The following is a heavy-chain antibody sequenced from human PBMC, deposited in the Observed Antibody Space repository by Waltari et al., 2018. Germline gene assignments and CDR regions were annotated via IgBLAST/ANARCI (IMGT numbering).Heavy chain of an antibody. Sequence: QVQLVESGGGLVKPGGSLRLSCAASGFTFSDSYMSWIRQAPGKGLEGLSNIKLSGSSPYYADSVKGRLTLSRDNAKNSMYLQMNSLRVEDTAVYYCARSVRSPGDWGQGTLVTVSS. D-gene: IGHD3-10*02. CDR1: GFTFSDSY. V-gene: IGHV3-11*01. J-gene: IGHJ4*02. CDR3: ARSVRSPGD. CDR2: IKLSGSSP.